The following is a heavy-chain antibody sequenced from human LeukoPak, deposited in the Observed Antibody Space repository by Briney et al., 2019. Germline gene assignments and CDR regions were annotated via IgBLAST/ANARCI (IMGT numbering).Heavy chain of an antibody. CDR3: ARVENYYDRSGHSGAFDI. CDR1: GFTFSSYG. CDR2: ISYDGSNK. Sequence: GGSLRLSCAASGFTFSSYGMHWVRQAPGKGLEWVAVISYDGSNKYYADSVKGRFTISRDNAKNSLYLQMNSLRAEDTALYYCARVENYYDRSGHSGAFDIWGQGTMVTVSS. V-gene: IGHV3-30*03. D-gene: IGHD3-22*01. J-gene: IGHJ3*02.